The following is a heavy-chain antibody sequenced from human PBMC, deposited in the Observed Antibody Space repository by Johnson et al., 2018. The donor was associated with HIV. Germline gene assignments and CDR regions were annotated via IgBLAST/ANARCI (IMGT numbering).Heavy chain of an antibody. CDR3: AKAEQDSGSYEADAFDI. Sequence: MQLVESGGGLVQPGGSLRLSCAASGFTFSSYAMSWVRQAPGKGLEWVSAISGSGGSTYYPGSVKGRFTISRDNSKNTLYLQMNSLRAEDTAVYYCAKAEQDSGSYEADAFDIWGQGTMVTVSS. V-gene: IGHV3-23*04. CDR1: GFTFSSYA. CDR2: ISGSGGST. J-gene: IGHJ3*02. D-gene: IGHD1-26*01.